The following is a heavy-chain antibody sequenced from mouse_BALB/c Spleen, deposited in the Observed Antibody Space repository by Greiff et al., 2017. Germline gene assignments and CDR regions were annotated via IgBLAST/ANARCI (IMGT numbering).Heavy chain of an antibody. CDR3: AREGYGSSYYFDY. V-gene: IGHV3-6*02. CDR2: ISYDGSN. Sequence: VQLQQSGPGLVKPSQSLSLTCSVTGYSITSGYYWNWIRQFPGNKLEWMGYISYDGSNNYNPSLKNRISITRDTSKNQFFLKLNSVTTEDTATYYCAREGYGSSYYFDYWGQGTTLTVSS. D-gene: IGHD1-1*01. J-gene: IGHJ2*01. CDR1: GYSITSGYY.